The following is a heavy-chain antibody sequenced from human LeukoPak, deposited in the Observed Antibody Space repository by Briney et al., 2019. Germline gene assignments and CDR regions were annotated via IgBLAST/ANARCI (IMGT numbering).Heavy chain of an antibody. Sequence: SETLSLTCTVSGGSISSYRYFWGWIRQPPGKELEWIGCMYYSGSADYNPSLKSRVTIYVDTSKSQFSLRLSSVTAADTALYDCARHRYDSSGYLPDSWGQGTLVTVSS. D-gene: IGHD3-22*01. CDR2: MYYSGSA. J-gene: IGHJ5*01. V-gene: IGHV4-39*01. CDR1: GGSISSYRYF. CDR3: ARHRYDSSGYLPDS.